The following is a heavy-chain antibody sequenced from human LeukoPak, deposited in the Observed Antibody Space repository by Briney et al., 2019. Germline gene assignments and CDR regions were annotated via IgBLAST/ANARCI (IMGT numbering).Heavy chain of an antibody. Sequence: GGSLRLSCAASGFTFNTYALHWVRQAPGKGLEWVAVISYDGSSKYYTDSVKGRFTISRDISKNTLYLQMNTLRADDTAVYFCARDLMATIYYYYGMDVWGRGTTVTASS. V-gene: IGHV3-30-3*01. CDR2: ISYDGSSK. CDR3: ARDLMATIYYYYGMDV. J-gene: IGHJ6*02. CDR1: GFTFNTYA. D-gene: IGHD5-24*01.